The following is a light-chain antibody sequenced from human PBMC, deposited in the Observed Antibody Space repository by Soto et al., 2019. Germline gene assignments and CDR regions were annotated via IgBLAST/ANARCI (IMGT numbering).Light chain of an antibody. CDR1: QSVSSY. CDR2: DAS. CDR3: QQRSNWPPA. V-gene: IGKV3-11*01. Sequence: EIVLTQSPATLSLSPGERATLSCRASQSVSSYLAWYQQKPGQAPRLLIYDASNRATGIPARFSGSGSGTDFTLNISGLEPEDFAVYFCQQRSNWPPAFGGGTKVEIK. J-gene: IGKJ4*01.